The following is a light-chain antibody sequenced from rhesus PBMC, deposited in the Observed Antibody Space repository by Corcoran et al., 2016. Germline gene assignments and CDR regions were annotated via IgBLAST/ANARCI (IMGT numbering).Light chain of an antibody. Sequence: QAALTQPRSVSGSPGQSVTISCTGTSSDIGGYNYVSWYQQHPGTAPKLMIYEVSKRPSGVSHRFSGSKSGNTASLTISGLQAEDEADYYCNSYAGSNTFIFGGGTRLTVL. CDR2: EVS. V-gene: IGLV2-32*02. CDR3: NSYAGSNTFI. J-gene: IGLJ1*01. CDR1: SSDIGGYNY.